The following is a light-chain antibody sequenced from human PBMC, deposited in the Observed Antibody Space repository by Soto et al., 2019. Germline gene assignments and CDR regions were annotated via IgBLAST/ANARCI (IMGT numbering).Light chain of an antibody. CDR3: QQRANWRIT. CDR2: DTS. V-gene: IGKV3-11*01. Sequence: EIVLTQSPGSLSLSPGERATVSCRSSQSVSSSLAWYQQKPGQAPRLLIYDTSNRATGIPARFSGSGSGTDFTLTISSLEPEDFAVYYCQQRANWRITFGQGTRLEIK. J-gene: IGKJ5*01. CDR1: QSVSSS.